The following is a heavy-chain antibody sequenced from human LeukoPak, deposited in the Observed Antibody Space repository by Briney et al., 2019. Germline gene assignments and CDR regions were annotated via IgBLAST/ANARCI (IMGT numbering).Heavy chain of an antibody. CDR1: GYTFTGYY. J-gene: IGHJ4*02. D-gene: IGHD3-22*01. V-gene: IGHV1-2*02. CDR2: INPNSGGT. CDR3: ARDRATIRMEVVIDSLDY. Sequence: ASVKVSCKASGYTFTGYYIHWVRQAPGQGLEWMGWINPNSGGTNYAQKFQGRVTMTRDTPISTAYMELSRLTSDDTAVYYCARDRATIRMEVVIDSLDYWGQGTLVTVSS.